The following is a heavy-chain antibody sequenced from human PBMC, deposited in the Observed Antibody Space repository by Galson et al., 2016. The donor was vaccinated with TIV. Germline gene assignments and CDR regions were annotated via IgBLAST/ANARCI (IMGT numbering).Heavy chain of an antibody. V-gene: IGHV3-74*03. Sequence: SLRLSCAASGFTFSTYWMHWVRQVPGKGPVWVSRINSAGSTTMYADSVKGRFTISRDNAKNTLDLQMISLRAEDTAVYYCVRAGDPLIVVSPVYSYYMDVWGKGTTVSVSS. CDR3: VRAGDPLIVVSPVYSYYMDV. D-gene: IGHD3-22*01. CDR2: INSAGSTT. CDR1: GFTFSTYW. J-gene: IGHJ6*03.